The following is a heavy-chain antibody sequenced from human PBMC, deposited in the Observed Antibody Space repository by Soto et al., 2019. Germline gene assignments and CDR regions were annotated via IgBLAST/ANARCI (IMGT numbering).Heavy chain of an antibody. Sequence: ESGGGVVQPGRSLRLSCAASGFTFSSYAMHWVRQAPGKGLEWVAVISYDGSNKYYADSVKGRFTISRDNSKNTLYLQMNSLRAEDTAVYYCARDSVLRGREGHYYYGMDVWGQGTTVTVSS. CDR1: GFTFSSYA. CDR2: ISYDGSNK. V-gene: IGHV3-30-3*01. D-gene: IGHD3-10*01. J-gene: IGHJ6*02. CDR3: ARDSVLRGREGHYYYGMDV.